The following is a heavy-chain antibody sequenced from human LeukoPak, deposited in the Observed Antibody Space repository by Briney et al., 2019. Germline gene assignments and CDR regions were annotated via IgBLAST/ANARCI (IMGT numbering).Heavy chain of an antibody. Sequence: PGGSLRLSCAASGFTLSSYGMHWVRQAPGKGLEWVAVIWYDGSNKYYADSVKGRFTISRDNSKNTLYLQMNSLRAEDTAVYYCARAPHCSGGSCRNWFDPWGQGTLVTVSS. J-gene: IGHJ5*02. CDR3: ARAPHCSGGSCRNWFDP. CDR2: IWYDGSNK. D-gene: IGHD2-15*01. CDR1: GFTLSSYG. V-gene: IGHV3-33*01.